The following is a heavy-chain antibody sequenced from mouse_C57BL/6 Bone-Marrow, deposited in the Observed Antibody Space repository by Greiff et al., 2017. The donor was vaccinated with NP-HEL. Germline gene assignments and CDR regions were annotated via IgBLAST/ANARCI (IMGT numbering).Heavy chain of an antibody. D-gene: IGHD1-1*01. Sequence: EVKLVESGPGLAKPSQTLSLTCSVTGYSITSDYWNWIRKFPGNKLEYMGYISYSGSTYYNPSLTSRISITRDTSKNQYYLQLNSVTTEDTATYYCARFTTVVATRYAMDYWGQGTSVTVSS. CDR3: ARFTTVVATRYAMDY. V-gene: IGHV3-8*01. CDR1: GYSITSDY. CDR2: ISYSGST. J-gene: IGHJ4*01.